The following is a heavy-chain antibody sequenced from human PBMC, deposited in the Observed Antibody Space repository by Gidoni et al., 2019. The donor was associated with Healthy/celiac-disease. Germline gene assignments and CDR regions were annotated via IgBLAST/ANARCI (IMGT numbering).Heavy chain of an antibody. J-gene: IGHJ3*02. D-gene: IGHD2-21*02. CDR1: GFTFSSYA. CDR2: ISGSGSST. CDR3: AKNRMVTARDAFDI. V-gene: IGHV3-23*01. Sequence: EVQLLEAGGGWVQRGGSLRPDCAASGFTFSSYAMRWGRQAPGEGLEGGSAISGSGSSTNYTDSVKGGFTISRNNTKNTLYLQMNSLRAEDTAVYYCAKNRMVTARDAFDIWGQGTMVTVSS.